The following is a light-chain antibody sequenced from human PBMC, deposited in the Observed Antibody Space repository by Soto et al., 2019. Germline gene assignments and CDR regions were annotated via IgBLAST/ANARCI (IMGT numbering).Light chain of an antibody. CDR3: QQYDKWPPP. V-gene: IGKV3-15*01. CDR2: GAP. Sequence: IVLTQSPGTLSVSPGGRATLSCRASQSVGANLAWYRQIPGQAPRLLIYGAPTRATGIPARFSGSRSGTEFTLTISSLQSEDFALYYCQQYDKWPPPFGQGTRLEIK. J-gene: IGKJ5*01. CDR1: QSVGAN.